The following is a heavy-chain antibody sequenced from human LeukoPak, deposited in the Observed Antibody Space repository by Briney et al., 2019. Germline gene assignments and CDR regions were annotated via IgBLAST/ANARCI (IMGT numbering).Heavy chain of an antibody. Sequence: GGSLRLSCAASGFTFSGYWMGWVRQAPGKGLEWVANINRDGSEKYYVDSVKGRFIISRDNARNSLYLQMKSLRVDDTALYYCARDALGPYDYWGQGTLVTVSS. CDR2: INRDGSEK. J-gene: IGHJ4*02. CDR3: ARDALGPYDY. CDR1: GFTFSGYW. D-gene: IGHD7-27*01. V-gene: IGHV3-7*01.